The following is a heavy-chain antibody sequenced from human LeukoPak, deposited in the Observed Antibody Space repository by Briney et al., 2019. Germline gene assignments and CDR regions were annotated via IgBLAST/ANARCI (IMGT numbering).Heavy chain of an antibody. CDR3: AKDRGVEWELTDAFDI. J-gene: IGHJ3*02. V-gene: IGHV3-30*18. CDR2: ISYDGSNK. D-gene: IGHD1-26*01. Sequence: HPGGSLRLSCAASGFTFSSYGMHWVRQAPGKGLEWVAVISYDGSNKYYADSVKGRFTISRDNSKNTLYLQMNSLRAEDTAVYYCAKDRGVEWELTDAFDIWGQGTMVTVSS. CDR1: GFTFSSYG.